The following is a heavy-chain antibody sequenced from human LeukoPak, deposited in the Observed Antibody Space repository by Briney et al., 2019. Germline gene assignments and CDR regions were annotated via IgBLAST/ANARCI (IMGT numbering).Heavy chain of an antibody. CDR2: INPSGSST. D-gene: IGHD6-19*01. V-gene: IGHV1-46*01. CDR3: SRGAPTIAMTGTGLDY. CDR1: GYTFTNYY. J-gene: IGHJ4*02. Sequence: ASVKVSCKASGYTFTNYYIHWVRQAPGQGLEWMGIINPSGSSTSYAQKFQGRVTMTRDTSTSTVYMKLSSLRSEDTAVYYCSRGAPTIAMTGTGLDYWGQGTLVAVSS.